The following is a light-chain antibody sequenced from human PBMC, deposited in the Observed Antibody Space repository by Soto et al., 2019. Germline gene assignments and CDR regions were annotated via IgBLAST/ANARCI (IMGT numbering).Light chain of an antibody. CDR3: QQYNSYVWT. CDR2: KAS. CDR1: QSVSSW. J-gene: IGKJ1*01. Sequence: DIQMTQSPSTLSASVGDRVTITCGASQSVSSWLAWYKQKPGKAPKITIYKASSLQSVVPSRFSGSGSWTELTLTISSLQPDDFATYYCQQYNSYVWTFGQGTKVDIK. V-gene: IGKV1-5*03.